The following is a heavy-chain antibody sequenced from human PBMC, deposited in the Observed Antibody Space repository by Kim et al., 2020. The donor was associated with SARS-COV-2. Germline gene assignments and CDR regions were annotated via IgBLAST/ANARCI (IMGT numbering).Heavy chain of an antibody. Sequence: GGSLRLSCAASGFTVSSNYMSWVRQAPGKGLEWVSVIYSGGSTYYADSVKGRFTISRDNSKNTLYLQMNSLRAEDTAVYYCARESSSWVYFDYWGQGTLVTVSS. V-gene: IGHV3-53*01. CDR2: IYSGGST. CDR1: GFTVSSNY. J-gene: IGHJ4*02. CDR3: ARESSSWVYFDY. D-gene: IGHD6-13*01.